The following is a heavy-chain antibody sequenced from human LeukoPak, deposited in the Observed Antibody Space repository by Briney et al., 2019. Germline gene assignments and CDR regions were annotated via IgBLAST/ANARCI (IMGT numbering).Heavy chain of an antibody. CDR3: ARGGLIVTTIFSAFDI. CDR2: ISPYNDNT. D-gene: IGHD5-12*01. J-gene: IGHJ3*02. V-gene: IGHV1-18*01. Sequence: ASVKVSCKTSGYTFTNYGLSWVRQAPGQGLEWMGWISPYNDNTNYAQKFQGRVTMTRDTSISTAYMELSRLRSDDTAVYYCARGGLIVTTIFSAFDIWGQGTMVTVSS. CDR1: GYTFTNYG.